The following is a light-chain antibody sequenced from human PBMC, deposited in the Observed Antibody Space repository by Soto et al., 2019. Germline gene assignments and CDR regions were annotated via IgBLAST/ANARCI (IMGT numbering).Light chain of an antibody. V-gene: IGKV1-5*03. CDR2: EAS. Sequence: DIQMTQSPSTLSASVGDRVAITCRASQTISNWLAWYQQRPGKAPKLLIYEASTLETGVPPRFSGSASGTEFNLTISSRQPDDYATYYCQQYNGTFGQGTKVDI. CDR3: QQYNGT. J-gene: IGKJ1*01. CDR1: QTISNW.